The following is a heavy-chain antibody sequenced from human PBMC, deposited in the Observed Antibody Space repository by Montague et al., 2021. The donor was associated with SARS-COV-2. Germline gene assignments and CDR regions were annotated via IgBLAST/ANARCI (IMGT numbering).Heavy chain of an antibody. D-gene: IGHD3-9*01. Sequence: SETLSLTCTVSGGSISSYYWSWTRQPPGKCPEWIGYIYNSGRTNKNPSLKSRATTSVDTSQNPFTLKLSSVTAADTAVYYCARHKSFDWLLIPKVGYYCMDIWGLGTTVTVSS. J-gene: IGHJ6*02. CDR3: ARHKSFDWLLIPKVGYYCMDI. CDR1: GGSISSYY. V-gene: IGHV4-59*08. CDR2: IYNSGRT.